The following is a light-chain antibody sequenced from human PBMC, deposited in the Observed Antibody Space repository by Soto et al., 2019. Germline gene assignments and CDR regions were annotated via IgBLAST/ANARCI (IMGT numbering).Light chain of an antibody. CDR3: RSFAVSKLV. CDR1: SSDVGGYNY. CDR2: EVS. V-gene: IGLV2-8*01. J-gene: IGLJ2*01. Sequence: QSVLTQPPSASGSPGQSVTISCTGTSSDVGGYNYVSWYQQHPGKAPKLMISEVSKRPSGVPDRFSGSKSGNTASLTVSGLQADDEAAYYCRSFAVSKLVFGGGTNLTVL.